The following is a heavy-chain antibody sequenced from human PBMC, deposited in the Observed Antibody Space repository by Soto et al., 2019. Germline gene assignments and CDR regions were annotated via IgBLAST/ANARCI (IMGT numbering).Heavy chain of an antibody. CDR1: GGTFSSYA. D-gene: IGHD2-2*01. V-gene: IGHV1-69*13. CDR2: IIPIFGTA. J-gene: IGHJ5*02. Sequence: ASVKVSCKASGGTFSSYAISWVRQAPGQGLEWMGGIIPIFGTANYAQKFQGRVTITADESTSTAYMELSSLRSEDTAVYYCARVVGYCSSTSCYWNWFDPWGQGTLVTVSS. CDR3: ARVVGYCSSTSCYWNWFDP.